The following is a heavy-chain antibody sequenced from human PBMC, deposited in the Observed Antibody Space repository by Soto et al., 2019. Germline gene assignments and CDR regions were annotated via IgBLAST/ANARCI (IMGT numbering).Heavy chain of an antibody. D-gene: IGHD6-25*01. J-gene: IGHJ4*02. CDR2: ISIYTGNT. Sequence: QGHLVQSGAEVKEPGASVTVSCKAYGYTFNTYGLSWVRQAPGQGLELMGWISIYTGNTGYAHKFQGRVTITRDTSTNIAHMELRSLTSDDTAMYYCARGDPATYMRLPFDYRGKGTLVTVSS. CDR1: GYTFNTYG. V-gene: IGHV1-18*04. CDR3: ARGDPATYMRLPFDY.